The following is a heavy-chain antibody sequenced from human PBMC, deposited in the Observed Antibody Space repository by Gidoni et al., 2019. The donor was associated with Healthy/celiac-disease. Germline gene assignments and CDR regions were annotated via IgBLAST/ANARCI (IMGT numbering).Heavy chain of an antibody. J-gene: IGHJ4*02. Sequence: QVQLQQWGAGLLNSSETLSLTCAVYGGSFSGYYWSWIRQPPGKGLEWIGEITHSGSTNYNPSLKSRVTISVDTSKNQFSLKLSSVTAADTAVYYCARVGQYSGYDPIDYWGQGTLVTVSS. D-gene: IGHD5-12*01. CDR2: ITHSGST. CDR1: GGSFSGYY. CDR3: ARVGQYSGYDPIDY. V-gene: IGHV4-34*01.